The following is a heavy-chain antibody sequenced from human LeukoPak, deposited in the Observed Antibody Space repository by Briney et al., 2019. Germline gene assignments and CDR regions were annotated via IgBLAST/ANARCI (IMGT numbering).Heavy chain of an antibody. CDR3: AKDGGGYCSNVFCSGSWFAS. V-gene: IGHV3-33*06. D-gene: IGHD2-2*03. CDR1: GFAFSTYG. J-gene: IGHJ5*01. Sequence: QPGESLRLSCAASGFAFSTYGLHWVRQAPGKGLEWVAVIWYGGSDAYYADSVKGRFTVSRDNSKNTVYLQLNSLRAEDTAVYYCAKDGGGYCSNVFCSGSWFASWGQGTLVTVSS. CDR2: IWYGGSDA.